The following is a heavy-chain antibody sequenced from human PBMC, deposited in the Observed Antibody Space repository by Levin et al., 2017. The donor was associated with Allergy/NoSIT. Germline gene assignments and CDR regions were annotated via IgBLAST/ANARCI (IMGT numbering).Heavy chain of an antibody. CDR2: IIPIFGTA. J-gene: IGHJ4*02. Sequence: SVKVSCKASGGTFSSYAISWVRQAPGQGLEWMGGIIPIFGTANYAQKFQGRVTITADKSTSTAYMELSSLRSEDTAVYYCAREGREHSTFDYWGQGTLVTVSS. CDR3: AREGREHSTFDY. V-gene: IGHV1-69*06. D-gene: IGHD1-26*01. CDR1: GGTFSSYA.